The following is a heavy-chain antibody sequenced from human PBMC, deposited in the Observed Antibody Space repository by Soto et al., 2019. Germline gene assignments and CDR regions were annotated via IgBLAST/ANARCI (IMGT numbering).Heavy chain of an antibody. CDR1: GGTFSSYT. Sequence: GASVKVSCKASGGTFSSYTISWVRQAPGQGLEWMGRIIPILGIANYAQKFQGRVTITADKSTSTAYMELSSLRSEDTAVYYCARDPLTQTGDGDAFDIWGQGTMVTVSS. V-gene: IGHV1-69*04. D-gene: IGHD7-27*01. CDR2: IIPILGIA. J-gene: IGHJ3*02. CDR3: ARDPLTQTGDGDAFDI.